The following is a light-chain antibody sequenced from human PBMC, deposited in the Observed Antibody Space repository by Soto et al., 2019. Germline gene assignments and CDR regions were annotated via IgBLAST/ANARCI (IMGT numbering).Light chain of an antibody. V-gene: IGLV2-11*01. CDR3: CSYVGSYTSYV. CDR2: DVT. J-gene: IGLJ1*01. Sequence: QSALTQPRSVYGSPGQSVTISCTGTSSDVGTYNFVSWYQQHPGKAPKFMIYDVTKRPSGVPDRFSGSKSGSTASLTISGLQAEDEADYYCCSYVGSYTSYVFGTGTKLTVL. CDR1: SSDVGTYNF.